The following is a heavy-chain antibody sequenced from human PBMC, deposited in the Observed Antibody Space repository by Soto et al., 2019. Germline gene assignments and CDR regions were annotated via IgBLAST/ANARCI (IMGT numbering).Heavy chain of an antibody. Sequence: ASVKVSCKASGYTFTSYGISWVRQAPGQGLEWMGWISAYNGNTNYAQKLQGRVTMTTDTSTSTAYMELRSLRSDDTAVYYCARRIRNVWGSYRYDYWGQGTLVTVSS. V-gene: IGHV1-18*01. CDR1: GYTFTSYG. J-gene: IGHJ4*02. CDR2: ISAYNGNT. CDR3: ARRIRNVWGSYRYDY. D-gene: IGHD3-16*02.